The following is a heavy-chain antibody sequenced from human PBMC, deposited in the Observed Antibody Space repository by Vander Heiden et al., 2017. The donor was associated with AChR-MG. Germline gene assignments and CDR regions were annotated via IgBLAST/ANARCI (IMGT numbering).Heavy chain of an antibody. CDR1: GFSLSTSGVG. Sequence: QITLKESGPTLVKPTQTLTLTCTFSGFSLSTSGVGVGWIRQPPGKALEWLALIYWDDDKRYSPSLKSRLTITKDTSKNQVVLTMTNMETVDTATYYCAHRIPRNWWQDAFDIWGQGTMVTVSS. V-gene: IGHV2-5*02. CDR3: AHRIPRNWWQDAFDI. J-gene: IGHJ3*02. CDR2: IYWDDDK. D-gene: IGHD2-8*02.